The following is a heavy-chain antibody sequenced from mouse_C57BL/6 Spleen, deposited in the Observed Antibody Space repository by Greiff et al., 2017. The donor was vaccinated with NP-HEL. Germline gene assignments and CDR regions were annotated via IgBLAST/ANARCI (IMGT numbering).Heavy chain of an antibody. Sequence: QVQLQQPGAELVRPGTSVKLSCKASGYTFTSYWMHWVKQRPGQGLEWIGVIDPSDSYTNYNQKFKGKATLTVDTSSSTAYMQLSSLTSEDSAVYYCASYGNLFAYWGQGTLVTVSA. CDR3: ASYGNLFAY. D-gene: IGHD1-1*01. V-gene: IGHV1-59*01. CDR2: IDPSDSYT. J-gene: IGHJ3*01. CDR1: GYTFTSYW.